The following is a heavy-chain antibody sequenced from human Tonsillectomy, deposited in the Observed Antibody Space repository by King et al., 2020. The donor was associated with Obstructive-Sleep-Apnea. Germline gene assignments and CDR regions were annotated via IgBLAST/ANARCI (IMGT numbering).Heavy chain of an antibody. D-gene: IGHD3-22*01. J-gene: IGHJ3*02. V-gene: IGHV1-58*01. CDR1: GFTFTTST. Sequence: MQLVQSGPEVKKPGTSVKVSCKASGFTFTTSTVQWVRQARGQRLEWIGWIVVGSGNTNYAQKFQERVTITRDMSTSTAYMELSSLRSDDTAMYYCAAIGDHSAYYYDAFDSWGHGTMVTVSS. CDR2: IVVGSGNT. CDR3: AAIGDHSAYYYDAFDS.